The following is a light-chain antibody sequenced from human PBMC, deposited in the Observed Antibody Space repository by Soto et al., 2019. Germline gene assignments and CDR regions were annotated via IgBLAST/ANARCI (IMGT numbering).Light chain of an antibody. V-gene: IGKV3-11*01. CDR3: LQRSNLPPT. J-gene: IGKJ5*01. Sequence: EIVMTQSPATLSVSPGERATLSCRASQSVSSNLAWYQQKPGQAPRLLIYDTSNRATGIPARFSGSGSGTDFTLTISSLEPEDFAVYYCLQRSNLPPTFGQGTRLEN. CDR1: QSVSSN. CDR2: DTS.